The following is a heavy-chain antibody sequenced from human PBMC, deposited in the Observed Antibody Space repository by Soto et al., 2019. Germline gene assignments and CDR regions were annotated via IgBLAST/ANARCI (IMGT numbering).Heavy chain of an antibody. J-gene: IGHJ4*02. V-gene: IGHV4-59*01. CDR1: GGSISVYD. Sequence: PSETLCLTCTIAGGSISVYDGSWIRQSPRQRLEWIGYVYDNGRPYYSPSLKSRVTISADTSKNQISLKLTSATAADTAVYYCARGVGSSPPRYWGRGTLVTVSS. CDR3: ARGVGSSPPRY. D-gene: IGHD3-9*01. CDR2: VYDNGRP.